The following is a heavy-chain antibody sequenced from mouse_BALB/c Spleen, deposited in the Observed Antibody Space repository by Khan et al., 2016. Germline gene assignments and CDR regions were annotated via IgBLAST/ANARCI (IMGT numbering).Heavy chain of an antibody. CDR2: ISDGGSYT. J-gene: IGHJ3*01. Sequence: EVVLGEEGGGLVKPGGSLKLSCAASGFTFSDYYMYWVRQTPEKRLEWVATISDGGSYTYYPDSVKGRFTISRDNAKNNLYLQMSSLKSEDTAMYYCAREGLRRGFAYWGQGTLVTVSA. D-gene: IGHD2-4*01. CDR1: GFTFSDYY. CDR3: AREGLRRGFAY. V-gene: IGHV5-4*02.